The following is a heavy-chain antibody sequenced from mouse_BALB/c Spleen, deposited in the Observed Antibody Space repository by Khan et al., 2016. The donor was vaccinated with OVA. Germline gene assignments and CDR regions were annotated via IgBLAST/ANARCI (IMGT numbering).Heavy chain of an antibody. CDR2: ISYSGRT. CDR1: GYSISSDYA. CDR3: AMGRTY. Sequence: VPLQESGPGLVKPSQSLSLTCTVTGYSISSDYAWNWIRQFPGNKLEWMGYISYSGRTSYNPSLKSRISVTRNTSKNQFFLQLNSVTTEDTATYYCAMGRTYWGQGTLVTVSA. D-gene: IGHD4-1*01. J-gene: IGHJ3*01. V-gene: IGHV3-2*02.